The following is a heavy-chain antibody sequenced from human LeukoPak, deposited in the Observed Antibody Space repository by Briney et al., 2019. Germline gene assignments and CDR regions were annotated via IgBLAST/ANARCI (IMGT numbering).Heavy chain of an antibody. J-gene: IGHJ1*01. Sequence: PSDTLSLTCTVSSDPISSSYWSWIRQPPGKGLEWIGYIYYSGSDNYNPSLKSRVAISVDTSKNQFSLKLNSVTAADTAVYYCARGYCSSTICFQYFHHWGQGTLVTVSS. CDR1: SDPISSSY. CDR2: IYYSGSD. V-gene: IGHV4-59*07. CDR3: ARGYCSSTICFQYFHH. D-gene: IGHD2-2*01.